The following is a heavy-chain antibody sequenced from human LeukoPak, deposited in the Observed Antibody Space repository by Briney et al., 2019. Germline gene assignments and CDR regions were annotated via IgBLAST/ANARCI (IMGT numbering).Heavy chain of an antibody. J-gene: IGHJ4*02. Sequence: GGSLRLSCAASEFTFSSYWMSWVRQAPGKGLEWVANIKQDGSEKYYVDSVKGRFTISRDNAKNSLYLQMNSLRAEDTAVYYCARERITMIVVDYWGQGTLVTVSS. CDR1: EFTFSSYW. V-gene: IGHV3-7*04. CDR2: IKQDGSEK. D-gene: IGHD3-22*01. CDR3: ARERITMIVVDY.